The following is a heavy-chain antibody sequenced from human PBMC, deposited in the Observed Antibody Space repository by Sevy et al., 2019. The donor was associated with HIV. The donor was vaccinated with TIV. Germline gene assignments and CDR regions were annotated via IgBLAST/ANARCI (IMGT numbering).Heavy chain of an antibody. J-gene: IGHJ5*02. CDR3: VKDRIETILWSKGDWFDP. Sequence: GESLKISCAASGFTFSSYSMNWVRQAPGKGLEWVSYISSSSSTIYYADSVKGRFTISRDNAKNSLYLQMSSLRTEDTAVYYCVKDRIETILWSKGDWFDPWGQGTLVTVSS. D-gene: IGHD3-9*01. CDR1: GFTFSSYS. V-gene: IGHV3-48*01. CDR2: ISSSSSTI.